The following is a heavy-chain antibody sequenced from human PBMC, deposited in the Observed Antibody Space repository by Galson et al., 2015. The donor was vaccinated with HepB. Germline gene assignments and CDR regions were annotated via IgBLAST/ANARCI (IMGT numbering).Heavy chain of an antibody. V-gene: IGHV3-11*06. CDR2: ISGGTTYS. CDR3: ARGADSDYGDHTHFDY. CDR1: GFIFSDYY. J-gene: IGHJ4*02. D-gene: IGHD4-17*01. Sequence: SLRLSCAASGFIFSDYYMSWIRQTPRKGLEWLSYISGGTTYSNYADSVKGRFTISRDNAKNSLYLQINSLRADDTAVYYCARGADSDYGDHTHFDYWGQGSLVTVSS.